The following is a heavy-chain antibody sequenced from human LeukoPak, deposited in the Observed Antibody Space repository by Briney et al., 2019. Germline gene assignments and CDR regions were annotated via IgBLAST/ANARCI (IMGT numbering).Heavy chain of an antibody. CDR2: ISSNSSNI. Sequence: PGGSLRLSCAASGFTFSSYSMNWVRQAPGKGLEWVSYISSNSSNIYYADSVKGRFTISRDNAKNSLYLQMNSLRAEDTAVYYCARDDRLWFGELLRSSALDYWGQGTLVTVSS. J-gene: IGHJ4*02. CDR1: GFTFSSYS. D-gene: IGHD3-10*01. CDR3: ARDDRLWFGELLRSSALDY. V-gene: IGHV3-48*01.